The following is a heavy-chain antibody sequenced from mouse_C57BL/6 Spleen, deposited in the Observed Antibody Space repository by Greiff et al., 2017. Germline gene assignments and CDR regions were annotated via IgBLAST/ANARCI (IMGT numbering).Heavy chain of an antibody. J-gene: IGHJ1*03. CDR2: ISDGGSYT. CDR3: ASQIYYYGSKYFDV. CDR1: GFTFSSYA. Sequence: EVKLVESGGGLVKPGGSLKLSCAASGFTFSSYAMSWVRQTPEKRLEWVATISDGGSYTYYPANVKGRFTISRDNAKNNLYLQMSHLKSEDTAMYYCASQIYYYGSKYFDVWGTGTTVTVSS. D-gene: IGHD1-1*01. V-gene: IGHV5-4*03.